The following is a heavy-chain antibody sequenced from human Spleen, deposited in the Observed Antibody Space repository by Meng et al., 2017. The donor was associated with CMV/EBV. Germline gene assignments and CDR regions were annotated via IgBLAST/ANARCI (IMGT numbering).Heavy chain of an antibody. CDR1: GFTFSEYA. D-gene: IGHD3-22*01. V-gene: IGHV3-30-3*01. Sequence: GGSLRLSCAASGFTFSEYAIHWVRQAPGKGLEWVAIISYDGNNEYYADSVKGRFTISRDNAKNTLYLQMNSLRAEDTAVYYCVRDSPMTNDYDSSGLDYWGQGTLVTVSS. J-gene: IGHJ4*02. CDR2: ISYDGNNE. CDR3: VRDSPMTNDYDSSGLDY.